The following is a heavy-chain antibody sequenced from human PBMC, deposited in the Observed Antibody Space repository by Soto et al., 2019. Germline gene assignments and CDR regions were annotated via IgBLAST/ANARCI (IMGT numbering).Heavy chain of an antibody. Sequence: ASVNVSCKASGYTFTSYDINWVRQATGQGLEWMGWMNPNSGNTGYAQKFQGRVTMTRNTSISTAYMELSSLRSEDTAVYYCARLRWELLGYYGMDVWGQGTTVTVSS. CDR3: ARLRWELLGYYGMDV. J-gene: IGHJ6*02. CDR2: MNPNSGNT. D-gene: IGHD1-26*01. CDR1: GYTFTSYD. V-gene: IGHV1-8*01.